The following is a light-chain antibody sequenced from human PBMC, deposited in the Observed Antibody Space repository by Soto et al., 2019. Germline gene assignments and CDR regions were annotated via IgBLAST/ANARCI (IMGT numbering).Light chain of an antibody. J-gene: IGLJ2*01. V-gene: IGLV2-23*01. CDR2: EGS. CDR3: CSYAGSSVA. CDR1: SSDVGSYNL. Sequence: QSALTQPVSVSGSPGQSITITCTATSSDVGSYNLVSWYQQHPGKAPKLMIYEGSKRPSGVSNRFSGSKSGNTASLTISGVQAEDEAEYYCCSYAGSSVAFGGGTKLTVL.